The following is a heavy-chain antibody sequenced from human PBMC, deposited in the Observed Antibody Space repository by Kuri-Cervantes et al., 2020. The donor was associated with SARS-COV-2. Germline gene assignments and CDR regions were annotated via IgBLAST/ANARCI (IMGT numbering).Heavy chain of an antibody. D-gene: IGHD3-3*01. V-gene: IGHV4-38-2*01. Sequence: SQTLSLTCAVSGYSISSGYYWSWIRQPPGKGLEWIGYIYHSGSTYYNPSLKSRVTISVDTSKNQFSLKLSSVTAADTAVYYCARALWSGYCTFDIWGQGTMVTVSS. J-gene: IGHJ3*02. CDR3: ARALWSGYCTFDI. CDR1: GYSISSGYY. CDR2: IYHSGST.